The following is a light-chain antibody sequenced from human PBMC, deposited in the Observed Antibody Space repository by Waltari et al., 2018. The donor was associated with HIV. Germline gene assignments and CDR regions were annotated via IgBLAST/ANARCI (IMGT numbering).Light chain of an antibody. Sequence: QPVLTQPPSASASLGASVTLTCTLSSGFTNYKVDWYQQKPGKGPRFVMRVGTGGTVEAKGEDIPDRFSVLGSGLNRSLTSKNIQEEDESVYYCGADHGNGGSLVWVFGGGTQLTVL. CDR1: SGFTNYK. V-gene: IGLV9-49*03. CDR2: VGTGGTVE. CDR3: GADHGNGGSLVWV. J-gene: IGLJ3*02.